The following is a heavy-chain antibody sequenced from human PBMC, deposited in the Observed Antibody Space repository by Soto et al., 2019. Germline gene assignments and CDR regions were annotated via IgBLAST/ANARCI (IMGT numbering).Heavy chain of an antibody. Sequence: GGSLRLSCAASGFTFSSYAMSWVRQAPGKGLEWVSAISGGGGSTYYADSVKGRFTISRDNSKNTLYLQMNSLRAEDTAVYYCAKAGGDSSYYYYMDVWGKGTTVTVSS. J-gene: IGHJ6*03. V-gene: IGHV3-23*01. CDR1: GFTFSSYA. D-gene: IGHD6-13*01. CDR3: AKAGGDSSYYYYMDV. CDR2: ISGGGGST.